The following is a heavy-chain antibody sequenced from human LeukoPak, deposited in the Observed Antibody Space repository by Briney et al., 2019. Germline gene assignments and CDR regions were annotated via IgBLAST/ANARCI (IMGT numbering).Heavy chain of an antibody. J-gene: IGHJ3*02. CDR3: ASSRGVVTAYDI. CDR2: IYYSGST. D-gene: IGHD2-21*02. V-gene: IGHV4-59*11. Sequence: SETLSLTCTVSGGSISSRYWRWLRQPPGEGLEWLGYIYYSGSTRYHPSPKSRVTISVDTSKNQFSLKLTSVTAADTAVYYCASSRGVVTAYDIWGQGTMVTVSS. CDR1: GGSISSRY.